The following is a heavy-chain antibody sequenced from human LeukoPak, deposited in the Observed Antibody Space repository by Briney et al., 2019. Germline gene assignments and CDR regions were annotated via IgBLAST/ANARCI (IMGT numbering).Heavy chain of an antibody. CDR1: GGSISSYY. D-gene: IGHD6-19*01. J-gene: IGHJ4*02. V-gene: IGHV4-59*08. CDR2: ICYSGST. CDR3: ARAVSGRFDY. Sequence: SETLSLTCTVSGGSISSYYWSWIRQPPGKGLEWIGYICYSGSTNYNPSLKSRVTISVDTSKNQFSLKLSSVTAADTAIYYCARAVSGRFDYWGQGTLVTVSS.